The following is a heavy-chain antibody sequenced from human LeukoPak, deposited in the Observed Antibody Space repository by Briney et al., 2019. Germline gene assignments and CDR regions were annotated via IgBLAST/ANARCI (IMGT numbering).Heavy chain of an antibody. Sequence: SETLSLTCTVSGGSISSGDYYWSWIRQPPGKGLEWIGYIYYSGSTYYNPSLKSRVTISVDTSKNQFSLKLSSVTAADTAVYYCARTGIDNPQPFNWFDPWGQGTLVTVSS. D-gene: IGHD1-1*01. CDR3: ARTGIDNPQPFNWFDP. CDR2: IYYSGST. J-gene: IGHJ5*02. CDR1: GGSISSGDYY. V-gene: IGHV4-30-4*01.